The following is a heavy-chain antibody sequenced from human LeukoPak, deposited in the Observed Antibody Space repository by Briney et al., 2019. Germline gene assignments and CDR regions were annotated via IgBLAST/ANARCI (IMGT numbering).Heavy chain of an antibody. CDR1: GHSFTSYW. CDR2: IYPGDSDT. V-gene: IGHV5-51*01. Sequence: RGESLKISCKGSGHSFTSYWIGWVRQMPGKGLEWMGIIYPGDSDTRYSPSFQGQVTISADKSISTAYLQWSSLKASDTAMYYCARRNTYYDILTGYYKKARYAFDIWGQGTMVTVSS. J-gene: IGHJ3*02. D-gene: IGHD3-9*01. CDR3: ARRNTYYDILTGYYKKARYAFDI.